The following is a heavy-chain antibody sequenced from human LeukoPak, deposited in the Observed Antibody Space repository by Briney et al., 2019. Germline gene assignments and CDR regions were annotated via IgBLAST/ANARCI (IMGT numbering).Heavy chain of an antibody. Sequence: KPSETLSLTCAVSGGSISSGGYSWSWIRQPPGKGLEWIGYIYHSGSTYYNPSLKSRVTISVDTSKNQFSLKLSSVTAADTAVYYCARDPFYYGMDVWGQGTTVTVSS. CDR2: IYHSGST. CDR3: ARDPFYYGMDV. CDR1: GGSISSGGYS. V-gene: IGHV4-30-2*01. J-gene: IGHJ6*02.